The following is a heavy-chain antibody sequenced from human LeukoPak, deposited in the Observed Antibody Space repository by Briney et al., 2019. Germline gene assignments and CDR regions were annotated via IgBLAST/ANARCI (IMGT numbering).Heavy chain of an antibody. V-gene: IGHV4-4*07. Sequence: SETLSLTCAVSDGSISGDYWSSIRQPAGKGLEWIGRIYTNWTTYYSPSLKSRVTMSVDTSKNQFSLKLSSVTAADTAVYYCAREQWLAFDYWGQGTLVTVSS. CDR2: IYTNWTT. D-gene: IGHD6-19*01. CDR1: DGSISGDY. CDR3: AREQWLAFDY. J-gene: IGHJ4*02.